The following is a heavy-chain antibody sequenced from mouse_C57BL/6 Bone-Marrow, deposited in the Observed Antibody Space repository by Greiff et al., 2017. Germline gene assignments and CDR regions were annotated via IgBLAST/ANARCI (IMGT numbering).Heavy chain of an antibody. V-gene: IGHV1-55*01. CDR3: ARMEGY. CDR1: GYTFTSYW. Sequence: QVQLQQSGAELVKPGASVKMSCKASGYTFTSYWITWVKQRPGQGLEWIGDIYPGSGSTNSNEKFKSKATRTVDTSSSTADMQLSSLTSEDSAFYYCARMEGYWGQGTTLTVAS. CDR2: IYPGSGST. J-gene: IGHJ2*01.